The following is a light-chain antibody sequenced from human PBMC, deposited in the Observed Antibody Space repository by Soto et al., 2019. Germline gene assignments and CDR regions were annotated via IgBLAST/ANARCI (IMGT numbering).Light chain of an antibody. Sequence: NFMLTQHHSVSESPGKTVTISCTGSSSSIASNYVQWYQQRPGSAPTTVINEDNQRPSGVPDRFSGSIDSSSNSASLTISGLKTEDEADYYCQSYDSSNQVVFGGGTKLTVL. V-gene: IGLV6-57*02. CDR3: QSYDSSNQVV. CDR2: EDN. CDR1: SSSIASNY. J-gene: IGLJ2*01.